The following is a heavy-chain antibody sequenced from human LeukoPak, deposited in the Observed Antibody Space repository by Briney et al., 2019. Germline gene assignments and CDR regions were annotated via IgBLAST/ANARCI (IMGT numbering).Heavy chain of an antibody. J-gene: IGHJ4*02. CDR2: ISDSGGGT. CDR1: GFTFSSYA. V-gene: IGHV3-23*01. Sequence: GGSLRLSCAASGFTFSSYAMTWVRQAPGKGLEWVSGISDSGGGTYYADSVKGRFTISRDNSKNTLYLQMNSLTAEDTAVYYCARDYGDGYNLDYWGQGTLVTVSS. CDR3: ARDYGDGYNLDY. D-gene: IGHD5-24*01.